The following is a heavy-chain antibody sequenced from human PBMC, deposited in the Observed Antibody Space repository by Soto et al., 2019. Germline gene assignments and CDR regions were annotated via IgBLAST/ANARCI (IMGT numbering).Heavy chain of an antibody. V-gene: IGHV3-23*01. Sequence: EVHLLESGGGLIQPGGSLRLSCGASGFTFGTYGMGWVRQAPGKGLEWVSTITGGNTYYAASVKGRFTISRDNSKNTLYLQMSSLRAEDXXXXXXAKDKERGGYDSDFDSWGQGTLVTVSS. CDR1: GFTFGTYG. D-gene: IGHD3-3*01. CDR3: AKDKERGGYDSDFDS. CDR2: ITGGNT. J-gene: IGHJ4*02.